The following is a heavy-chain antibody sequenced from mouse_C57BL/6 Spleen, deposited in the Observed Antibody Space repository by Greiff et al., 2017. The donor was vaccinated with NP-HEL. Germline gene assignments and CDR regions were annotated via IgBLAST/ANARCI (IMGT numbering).Heavy chain of an antibody. Sequence: QVQLQQPGAELVKPGASVKMSCKASGYTFTSYWITWVKQRPGQGLEWIGDIYPGSGSTNYNEKFKSKATLTVDTSSSTAYMQLSSLTSEDSAVYYCARTVVAEGYAMDYWGQGTSVTVSS. D-gene: IGHD1-1*01. CDR2: IYPGSGST. CDR3: ARTVVAEGYAMDY. CDR1: GYTFTSYW. V-gene: IGHV1-55*01. J-gene: IGHJ4*01.